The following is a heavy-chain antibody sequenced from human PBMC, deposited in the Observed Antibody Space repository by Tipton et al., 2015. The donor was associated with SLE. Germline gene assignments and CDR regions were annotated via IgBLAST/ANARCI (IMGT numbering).Heavy chain of an antibody. CDR1: GYSISSGYY. CDR2: IYHSGST. J-gene: IGHJ5*02. V-gene: IGHV4-38-2*02. Sequence: GLVKPSETLSLTCAVSGYSISSGYYWGWIRQPPGKGLEWIGSIYHSGSTYYNPSLKSRVTISVDTSKNQFSLKLSSVTAADTAVYYCARDQPWFDPWGQGTLVTVSS. CDR3: ARDQPWFDP.